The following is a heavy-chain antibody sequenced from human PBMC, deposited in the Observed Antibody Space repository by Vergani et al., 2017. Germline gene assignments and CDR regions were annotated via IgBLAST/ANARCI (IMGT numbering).Heavy chain of an antibody. CDR3: ARDREDSSSHTTDY. Sequence: VQLVESGGGLVKPGGSLRLSCAASGFTISSYSMNWVCQAPGKELEGVSSISSSSSYIYYADSVKGRFTISRDNAKNSLYLQMNSLRAEDTAVYYCARDREDSSSHTTDYWGQGTLVTVSS. D-gene: IGHD6-6*01. CDR2: ISSSSSYI. V-gene: IGHV3-21*01. J-gene: IGHJ4*02. CDR1: GFTISSYS.